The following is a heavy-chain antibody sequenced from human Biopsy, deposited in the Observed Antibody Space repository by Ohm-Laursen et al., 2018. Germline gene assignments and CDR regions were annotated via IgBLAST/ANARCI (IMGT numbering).Heavy chain of an antibody. CDR2: IYYSVMT. CDR3: ARDSGILNYGNFKYYHYYGMDV. D-gene: IGHD4-11*01. Sequence: VTLSLTCAVSGDSVTKYYWSWIRQPPGKGLEWIGHIYYSVMTNYNPSLQSRVSISVDTSRNQVSLTLSSVTAADTAVYYCARDSGILNYGNFKYYHYYGMDVWGQGTKVTVSS. CDR1: GDSVTKYY. J-gene: IGHJ6*02. V-gene: IGHV4-59*02.